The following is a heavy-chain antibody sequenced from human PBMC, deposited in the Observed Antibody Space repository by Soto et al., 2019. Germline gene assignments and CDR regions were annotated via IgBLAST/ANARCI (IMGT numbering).Heavy chain of an antibody. CDR2: INPTSVGT. CDR3: AREPMVRAAHGFDI. Sequence: ASVKVSCKASGYTFTGHYMHWVRQAPGQGLEWMGWINPTSVGTNYAQKLQSRVTMTRDTSISTAYMELSRLRSDDTAVYYCAREPMVRAAHGFDIWGQGTMVTV. V-gene: IGHV1-2*02. CDR1: GYTFTGHY. J-gene: IGHJ3*02. D-gene: IGHD3-10*01.